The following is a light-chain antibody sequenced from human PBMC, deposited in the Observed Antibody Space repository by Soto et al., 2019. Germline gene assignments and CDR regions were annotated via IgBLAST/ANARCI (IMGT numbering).Light chain of an antibody. J-gene: IGKJ4*01. CDR3: QKYDSDPLT. CDR2: AAS. Sequence: DIQMTQSPSTLSGSVGDRVTITCRASQDINNYLAWYQQKPGKGPKLLIYAASTLQSGVPSRFSGSGSGTDFTLTISSLQPEDVASYHCQKYDSDPLTFGGGTKVDIK. V-gene: IGKV1-27*01. CDR1: QDINNY.